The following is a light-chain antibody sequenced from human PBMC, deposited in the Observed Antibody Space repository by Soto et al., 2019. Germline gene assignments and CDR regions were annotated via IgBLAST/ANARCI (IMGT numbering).Light chain of an antibody. CDR2: GAS. CDR1: QSVSSN. V-gene: IGKV3-15*01. CDR3: QQYNNWHPLT. J-gene: IGKJ4*01. Sequence: EIVMTQSPATLSVSPGERATLSCRASQSVSSNLAWYQQKPGQAPRLLIYGASTRATGIPASFSSSGSATEFTLTISSLQSEDFAVYYCQQYNNWHPLTFGGGTKVEIK.